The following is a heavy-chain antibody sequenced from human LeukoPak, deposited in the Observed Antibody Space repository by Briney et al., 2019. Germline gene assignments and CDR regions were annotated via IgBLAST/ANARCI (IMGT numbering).Heavy chain of an antibody. V-gene: IGHV3-23*01. CDR2: ISGSGGST. CDR3: ATMVRGVRLDY. D-gene: IGHD3-10*01. Sequence: GGSLRLSCAASGFTLSSYAMSWVRPAPGRGLEWVSAISGSGGSTYYADSVKGRFTISRDNSKNTLYLQMNSLRAEDTAVYYCATMVRGVRLDYWGQGTLVTVSS. CDR1: GFTLSSYA. J-gene: IGHJ4*02.